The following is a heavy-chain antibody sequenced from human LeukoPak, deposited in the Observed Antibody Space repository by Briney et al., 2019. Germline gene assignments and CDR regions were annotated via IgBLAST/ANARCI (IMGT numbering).Heavy chain of an antibody. D-gene: IGHD2-2*01. J-gene: IGHJ6*03. CDR1: GGSISSGSYY. V-gene: IGHV4-61*02. CDR3: ARDRKDIVVVPAAISYYYYYYMDV. CDR2: IYTSGST. Sequence: SQTLSLTCTVSGGSISSGSYYWSWIRQPAGKGLEWIGRIYTSGSTNYNPSLKSRVTISVDASKNQFSLKLSSVTAADTAVYYCARDRKDIVVVPAAISYYYYYYMDVWGKGTTVTVSS.